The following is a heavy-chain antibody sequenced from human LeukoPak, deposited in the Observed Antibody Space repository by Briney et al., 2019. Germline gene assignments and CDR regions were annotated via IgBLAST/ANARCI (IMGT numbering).Heavy chain of an antibody. D-gene: IGHD3-3*01. CDR2: IYYSGST. CDR3: ARKGRFLEWFGPLEGFYY. CDR1: GGSISSSSYY. Sequence: SETLSLTCTVSGGSISSSSYYWGWIRQPPGKGLEWIGYIYYSGSTYYDPSLKSRVTISVDTSKNQFSLKLSSVTAADPAVYYCARKGRFLEWFGPLEGFYYWAPGTLVTVSS. J-gene: IGHJ4*02. V-gene: IGHV4-30-4*08.